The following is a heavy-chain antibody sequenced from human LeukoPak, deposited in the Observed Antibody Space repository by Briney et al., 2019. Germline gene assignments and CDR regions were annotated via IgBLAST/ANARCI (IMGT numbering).Heavy chain of an antibody. Sequence: GGSLRLSCAASGFTFSSYGMSWVRQAPGKGLEWVSAISGSGGSTYYADSVKGRFTISRDNSKNTLYLQMNSLRAEDTAVYYCAKDRDGYNYGYYYWGQGTLVTVSS. CDR3: AKDRDGYNYGYYY. V-gene: IGHV3-23*01. CDR1: GFTFSSYG. D-gene: IGHD5-24*01. CDR2: ISGSGGST. J-gene: IGHJ4*02.